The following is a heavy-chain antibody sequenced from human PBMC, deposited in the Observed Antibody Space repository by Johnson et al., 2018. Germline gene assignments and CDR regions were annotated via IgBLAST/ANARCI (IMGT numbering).Heavy chain of an antibody. CDR2: ISYDGSNK. J-gene: IGHJ1*01. D-gene: IGHD2-21*02. CDR3: AKVRGYCGGDCYSYFQH. CDR1: GFTFSSYG. Sequence: QVQLVQSGGGVVQPGRSXRLSCAASGFTFSSYGMHWVRQAPGKGREWVAVISYDGSNKYYADSVKGRFTISRDNSKNTLYLEMNSLGAEDTAVYYCAKVRGYCGGDCYSYFQHWGQGTLVTVSS. V-gene: IGHV3-30*18.